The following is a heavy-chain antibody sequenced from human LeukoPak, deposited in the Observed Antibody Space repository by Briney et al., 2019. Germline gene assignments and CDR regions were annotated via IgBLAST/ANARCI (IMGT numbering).Heavy chain of an antibody. CDR2: ISSSSSTI. CDR1: GFTFSTYS. Sequence: GESLRLSCAASGFTFSTYSMNWVRQAPGKGLEWVSYISSSSSTIYYADSVKGRFTISRDNAKNSLFLQMNSLRAEDTAVYYCARDGYCSGGSCYSATDYWGQGTLVTVSS. V-gene: IGHV3-48*04. CDR3: ARDGYCSGGSCYSATDY. D-gene: IGHD2-15*01. J-gene: IGHJ4*02.